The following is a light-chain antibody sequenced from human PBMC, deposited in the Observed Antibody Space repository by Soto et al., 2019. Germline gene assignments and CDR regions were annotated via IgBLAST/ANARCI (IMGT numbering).Light chain of an antibody. Sequence: EMVMTQSPATLSVSPGERATLSCRASQSFSTYLAWYQLKSGQPPRLLIYDISHRANGIPARFSGSGSGTDFTLTISRLEPEDFALYYCQQYGYSPITFGQGTRLEI. CDR1: QSFSTY. CDR2: DIS. CDR3: QQYGYSPIT. V-gene: IGKV3-11*01. J-gene: IGKJ5*01.